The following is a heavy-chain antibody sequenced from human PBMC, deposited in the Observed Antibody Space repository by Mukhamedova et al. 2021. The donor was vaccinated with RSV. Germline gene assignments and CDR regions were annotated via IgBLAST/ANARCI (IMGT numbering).Heavy chain of an antibody. D-gene: IGHD4-11*01. CDR2: IYYSGST. CDR3: ARSSTTDNWFDP. V-gene: IGHV4-39*07. Sequence: WEGLEWIGGIYYSGSTYYNPSLKSRVTISVDTSKNQFSLKLSSVTAADTAVYYCARSSTTDNWFDPWGQGTLVTASS. J-gene: IGHJ5*02.